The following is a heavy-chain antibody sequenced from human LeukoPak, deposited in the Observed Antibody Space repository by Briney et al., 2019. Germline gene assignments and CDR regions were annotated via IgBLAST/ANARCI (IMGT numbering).Heavy chain of an antibody. CDR2: MNPNSGNT. D-gene: IGHD3-3*01. CDR3: ARGPLHITILRVVIIRPFFCP. Sequence: GASVKVSCKASGYTFISYDINWVRQATGQGLEWMGWMNPNSGNTGYAQKFQGRVTITRNTSISTAYMELSSLRSEDTAVYYCARGPLHITILRVVIIRPFFCPWGQGELVTVSS. V-gene: IGHV1-8*03. CDR1: GYTFISYD. J-gene: IGHJ5*02.